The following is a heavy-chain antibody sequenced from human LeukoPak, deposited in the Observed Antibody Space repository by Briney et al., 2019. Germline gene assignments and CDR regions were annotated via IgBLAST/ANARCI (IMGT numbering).Heavy chain of an antibody. CDR3: ARALYSPSPHPEYFQH. D-gene: IGHD2-15*01. Sequence: ASVKVSCKASGYTFTGYYMHWVRQAPGQGLEWMGWINPNSGGTNYAQRFQGRVTMTADTSISTAYMELSRLRSDDTAVYYCARALYSPSPHPEYFQHWGQGTLVTVSS. J-gene: IGHJ1*01. V-gene: IGHV1-2*02. CDR2: INPNSGGT. CDR1: GYTFTGYY.